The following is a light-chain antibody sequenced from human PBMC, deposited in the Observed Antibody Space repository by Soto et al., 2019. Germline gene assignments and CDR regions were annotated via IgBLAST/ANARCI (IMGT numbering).Light chain of an antibody. CDR2: DVS. CDR1: SSDVGGYNY. CDR3: CSYAGSYSWV. Sequence: QSVLTQPRSVSGSPGQSVTISCTGTSSDVGGYNYVSWYQQHPGKAPKLMIYDVSKRPSGVPDRFSGSKSGNTASLTISGLQAEDEADYHCCSYAGSYSWVFGGGTKVTVL. V-gene: IGLV2-11*01. J-gene: IGLJ3*02.